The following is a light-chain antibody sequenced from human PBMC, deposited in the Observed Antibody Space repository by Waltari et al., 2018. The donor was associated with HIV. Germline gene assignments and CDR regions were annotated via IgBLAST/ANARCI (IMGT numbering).Light chain of an antibody. CDR2: KAS. J-gene: IGKJ1*01. V-gene: IGKV1-5*03. CDR1: QSISNP. CDR3: QQYNVYST. Sequence: QLTQPPSILSASVGDRASVTCRASQSISNPLACYQVKAGKAPKLLLYKASSVNSGVPSRFSGRGSGTDFNLSISSLQSDDFATYYCQQYNVYSTFGEGTKVEIK.